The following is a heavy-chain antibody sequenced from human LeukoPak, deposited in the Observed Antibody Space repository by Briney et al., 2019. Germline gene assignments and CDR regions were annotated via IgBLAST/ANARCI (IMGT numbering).Heavy chain of an antibody. D-gene: IGHD6-13*01. J-gene: IGHJ4*02. V-gene: IGHV4-39*01. Sequence: SETLSLTCTVSGGSISSSGYYWGWIRQPPGKGLEWIGSIYYSGSTYYNPSLKSRVTISVDTSKNQFSLKLSSVTAADTAVYYCARHVGKQLVPYYFDYWGQGTLVTVSS. CDR2: IYYSGST. CDR3: ARHVGKQLVPYYFDY. CDR1: GGSISSSGYY.